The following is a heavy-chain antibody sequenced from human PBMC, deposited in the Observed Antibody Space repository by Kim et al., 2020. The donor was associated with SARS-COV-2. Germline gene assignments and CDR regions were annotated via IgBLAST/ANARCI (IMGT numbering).Heavy chain of an antibody. V-gene: IGHV3-23*01. D-gene: IGHD6-19*01. Sequence: DSVKGRYTISTDNSKNTLYLQMNSLRAEDTAVYYCAKDHLVAVAGRLDYWGQGTLVTVSS. CDR3: AKDHLVAVAGRLDY. J-gene: IGHJ4*02.